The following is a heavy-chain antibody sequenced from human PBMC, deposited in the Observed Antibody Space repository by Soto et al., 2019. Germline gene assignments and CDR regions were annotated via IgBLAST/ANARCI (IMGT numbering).Heavy chain of an antibody. CDR3: ARDYDFWSGYYPLLDYYYMDV. J-gene: IGHJ6*03. V-gene: IGHV1-18*01. CDR2: ISAYNGST. D-gene: IGHD3-3*01. Sequence: QVQLVQSGAEVKKPGASVKVSCKASGYTFTSYGISWVRQAPGQGLEWMGWISAYNGSTNYAQKLQGRVTMTTDTSTSTAYMELRSLRSDDTAVYYCARDYDFWSGYYPLLDYYYMDVWGKGTTVTVSS. CDR1: GYTFTSYG.